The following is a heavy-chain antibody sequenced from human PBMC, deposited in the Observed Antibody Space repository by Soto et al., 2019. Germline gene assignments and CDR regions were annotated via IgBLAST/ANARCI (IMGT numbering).Heavy chain of an antibody. D-gene: IGHD3-3*01. Sequence: ASVKVSCKASGGTFSSYTISWVRQAPGQGLEWMGWISAYNGNTNYAQKLQGRVTMTTDTSTSTAYMELRSLRSDDTAVYYCARVLYYDFWSGPPDAFDIWGQGTMVTVSS. CDR2: ISAYNGNT. J-gene: IGHJ3*02. CDR3: ARVLYYDFWSGPPDAFDI. CDR1: GGTFSSYT. V-gene: IGHV1-18*01.